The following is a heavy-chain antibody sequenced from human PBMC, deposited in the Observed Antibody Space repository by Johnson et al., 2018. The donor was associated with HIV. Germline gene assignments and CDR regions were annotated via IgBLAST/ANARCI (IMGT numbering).Heavy chain of an antibody. CDR1: GFTFRNFA. CDR3: TRAGQGAYSSSWYGTLGAFDI. J-gene: IGHJ3*02. V-gene: IGHV3-30*01. Sequence: QVQLVESGGGVVQPGRSLRLSCAASGFTFRNFAMHWVRQAPGKGLEWLAAISYDGSNKYYADSVKGRVTISRDNSKNTLYLQMNSLRAEDTAGDYCTRAGQGAYSSSWYGTLGAFDIWGQGTMVTVSS. CDR2: ISYDGSNK. D-gene: IGHD6-13*01.